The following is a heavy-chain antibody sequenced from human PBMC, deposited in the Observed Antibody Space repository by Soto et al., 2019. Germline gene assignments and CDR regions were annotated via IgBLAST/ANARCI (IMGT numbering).Heavy chain of an antibody. CDR3: ARVGTGYSSSWRDYYGMDV. D-gene: IGHD6-13*01. J-gene: IGHJ6*02. V-gene: IGHV4-59*01. CDR2: IYYSGST. CDR1: GGSISSYY. Sequence: PSEPLSLTCTVSGGSISSYYWSWIRQPPGKGLEWIGYIYYSGSTNYNPSLKSRVTISVDTSKNQFSLKLSSVTAADTAVYYCARVGTGYSSSWRDYYGMDVWGQGTTVNVSS.